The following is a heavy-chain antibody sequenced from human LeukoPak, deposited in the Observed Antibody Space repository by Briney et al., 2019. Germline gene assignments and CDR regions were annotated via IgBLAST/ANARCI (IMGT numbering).Heavy chain of an antibody. J-gene: IGHJ1*01. V-gene: IGHV3-23*01. Sequence: AGGSLRLSCAASGFTFSNYAMSWVRQAPGQGLEWVSTISGGGSITYSADSVKGRFTISRDNSKNILYLQMNSLRAEDTAVYYCARDLDDYNALPPFFQHWGQGSRVTVSS. CDR2: ISGGGSIT. CDR3: ARDLDDYNALPPFFQH. CDR1: GFTFSNYA. D-gene: IGHD5-24*01.